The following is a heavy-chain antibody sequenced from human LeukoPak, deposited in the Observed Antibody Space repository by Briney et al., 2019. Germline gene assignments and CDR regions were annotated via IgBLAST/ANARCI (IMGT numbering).Heavy chain of an antibody. CDR3: ARDRWTVGAFDI. D-gene: IGHD3/OR15-3a*01. CDR1: GDSINSGGYY. J-gene: IGHJ3*02. CDR2: AYHTGTT. V-gene: IGHV4-31*03. Sequence: NPSETLSLTCSVSGDSINSGGYYWSWIRQLPGKGLEWIGYAYHTGTTYYIPSLESRVTLSVDTSKNQFSLKLNSVTAADTAVYYCARDRWTVGAFDIWGQGTLVTVSS.